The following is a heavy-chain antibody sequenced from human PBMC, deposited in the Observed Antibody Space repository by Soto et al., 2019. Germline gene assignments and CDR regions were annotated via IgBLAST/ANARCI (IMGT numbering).Heavy chain of an antibody. CDR3: ARIPVDTYMINWFDP. D-gene: IGHD5-18*01. Sequence: PSETLSLTCTVSGGSVSSGDYYWSWIRQPPGKGLEWIGYIYYSGSTNYNPSLKSRVSIFLDTSKNQFSLRLTSVTAADTAVYYCARIPVDTYMINWFDPWGQGTLVTVSS. V-gene: IGHV4-61*08. CDR1: GGSVSSGDYY. CDR2: IYYSGST. J-gene: IGHJ5*02.